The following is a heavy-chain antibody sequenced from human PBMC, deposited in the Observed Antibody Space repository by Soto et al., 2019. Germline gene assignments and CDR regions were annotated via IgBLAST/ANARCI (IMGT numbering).Heavy chain of an antibody. CDR2: ISAYNGNT. Sequence: XSVKVSFNASGYTFTSYGISLVRQAPGQGLEWMGWISAYNGNTNYAQKLQGRVTMTTDTSTSTAYMELRSLRSDDTAVYYCARDTRQWPNDYWGQGTLVTVSS. D-gene: IGHD6-19*01. J-gene: IGHJ4*02. CDR1: GYTFTSYG. CDR3: ARDTRQWPNDY. V-gene: IGHV1-18*01.